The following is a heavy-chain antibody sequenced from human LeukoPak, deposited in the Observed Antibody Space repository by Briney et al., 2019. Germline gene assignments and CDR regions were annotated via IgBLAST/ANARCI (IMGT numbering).Heavy chain of an antibody. V-gene: IGHV1-69*05. CDR2: IIPIFGTA. CDR1: GGTYSSYA. J-gene: IGHJ3*02. D-gene: IGHD3-3*01. Sequence: ASVKVSCKASGGTYSSYAISWVRQAPGQGLGWMGRIIPIFGTANYAQKFQGRVTITTDESTSTAYMELSSLRSEDTAVYYCARDWDDFPERHAFDIWGQGTMVTVSS. CDR3: ARDWDDFPERHAFDI.